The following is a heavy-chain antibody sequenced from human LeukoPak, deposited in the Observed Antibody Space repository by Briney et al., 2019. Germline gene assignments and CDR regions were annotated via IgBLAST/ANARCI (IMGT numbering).Heavy chain of an antibody. CDR3: AKDPPTTGTTFDN. CDR2: IGGGGVDT. CDR1: GFTFSSYA. V-gene: IGHV3-23*01. J-gene: IGHJ4*02. D-gene: IGHD1-1*01. Sequence: PGGSLRLSWAAYGFTFSSYAMSWVRQAPGKGLEWVSSIGGGGVDTYYADSVKGRFTISRDNSKNTLYLQMNSLRVEDTAVYYCAKDPPTTGTTFDNWGRGTLVTVSS.